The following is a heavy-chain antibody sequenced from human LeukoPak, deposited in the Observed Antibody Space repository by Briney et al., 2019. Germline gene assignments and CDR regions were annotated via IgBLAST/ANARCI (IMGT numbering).Heavy chain of an antibody. J-gene: IGHJ4*02. V-gene: IGHV3-30*02. CDR3: AKVYSGSWSSFDY. CDR2: IRYDGSNK. CDR1: GFTFSSYD. D-gene: IGHD6-13*01. Sequence: GGSLRLSCAASGFTFSSYDMHWVRQAPGKGLEWVAFIRYDGSNKYYADSVKGRFTISRDNSKNTLYLQMNSLRAEDTALYYCAKVYSGSWSSFDYWGQGTLVTVSS.